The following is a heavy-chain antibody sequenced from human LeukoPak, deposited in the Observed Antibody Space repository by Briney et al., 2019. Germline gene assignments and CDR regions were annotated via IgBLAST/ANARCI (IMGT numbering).Heavy chain of an antibody. V-gene: IGHV1-2*06. CDR1: GYTFTGNY. D-gene: IGHD5-18*01. CDR3: ARYVDTAMVLDNWFDP. CDR2: INPNSGGT. Sequence: ASVKVSCKASGYTFTGNYMHWVRQAPGQGLEWMGRINPNSGGTNYAQKFQGRVTMTRDTSISTAYMELSRLRSDDTAVCYCARYVDTAMVLDNWFDPWGQGTLVTVSS. J-gene: IGHJ5*02.